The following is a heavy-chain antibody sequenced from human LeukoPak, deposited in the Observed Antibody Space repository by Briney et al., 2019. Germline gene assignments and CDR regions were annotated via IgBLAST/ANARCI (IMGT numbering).Heavy chain of an antibody. CDR2: FDPEDGET. CDR3: ATDRAAVDAFDI. D-gene: IGHD6-13*01. J-gene: IGHJ3*02. Sequence: AAVHVSRLRSLYSLTELSMHWVRQAPGNGLEGMGGFDPEDGETIYAQKFQGRVTMTEDTSTDTAYMKLSSLRSEDTAVYYCATDRAAVDAFDIWLQGTMASVTS. CDR1: LYSLTELS. V-gene: IGHV1-24*01.